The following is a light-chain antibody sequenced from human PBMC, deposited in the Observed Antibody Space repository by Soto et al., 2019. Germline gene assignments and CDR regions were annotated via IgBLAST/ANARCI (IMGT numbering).Light chain of an antibody. J-gene: IGKJ1*01. Sequence: EIVVTQSPGTLSLSPGERATLSCRASQSVTNNFFAWYQQKPGQAPRLLIYSTSFRATGIPDRFSGSGSGTDFTLTISRLEPEDFAVYYCQQYGSSPWTFGQGTKVDI. CDR1: QSVTNNF. CDR3: QQYGSSPWT. V-gene: IGKV3-20*01. CDR2: STS.